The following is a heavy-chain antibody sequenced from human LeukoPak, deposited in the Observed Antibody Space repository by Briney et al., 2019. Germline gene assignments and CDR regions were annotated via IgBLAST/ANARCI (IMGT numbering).Heavy chain of an antibody. CDR1: GGSISSGGYS. D-gene: IGHD3-10*01. Sequence: SQTLSLTCAVSGGSISSGGYSWSWIRQPPGKGLEWIGYIYHSGSTYYNPSLKSRVTISVDRSKNQFSLKLSSVTAADTAVYYCARHKGVSGSPVEFDYWGQGTLVTVSS. V-gene: IGHV4-30-2*01. CDR3: ARHKGVSGSPVEFDY. CDR2: IYHSGST. J-gene: IGHJ4*02.